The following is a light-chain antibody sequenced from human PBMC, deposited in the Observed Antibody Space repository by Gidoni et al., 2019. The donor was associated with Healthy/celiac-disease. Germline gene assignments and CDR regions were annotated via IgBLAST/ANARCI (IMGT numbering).Light chain of an antibody. CDR3: QQYSSWPLT. J-gene: IGKJ4*01. V-gene: IGKV3-15*01. Sequence: EVIMTKSQATLSVSPGAGATLSCRASQRIDSNLAWSQQKPGQAPRLLIYDTSTRATGIPARFSGSGTGTEFTLTISSLQSEDFAVYYCQQYSSWPLTFGGGTKVEIK. CDR2: DTS. CDR1: QRIDSN.